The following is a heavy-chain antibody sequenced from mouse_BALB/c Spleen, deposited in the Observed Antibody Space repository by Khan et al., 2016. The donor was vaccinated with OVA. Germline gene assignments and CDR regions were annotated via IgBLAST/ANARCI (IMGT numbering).Heavy chain of an antibody. D-gene: IGHD1-1*01. Sequence: QVQLQQSGAELMKPGASVKISCKAAGYTFSSYWIEWVKQRPGHGLEWIGEILPGRDRTNYNENFKGKATFTADTSSNTAYMQLSSLTSEDSAVDYCARGNYYGSASWFGYWGQGTLVTVSA. CDR2: ILPGRDRT. CDR3: ARGNYYGSASWFGY. CDR1: GYTFSSYW. J-gene: IGHJ3*01. V-gene: IGHV1-9*01.